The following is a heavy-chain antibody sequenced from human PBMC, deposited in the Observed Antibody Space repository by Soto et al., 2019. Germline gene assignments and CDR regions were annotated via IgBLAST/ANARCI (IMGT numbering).Heavy chain of an antibody. CDR3: SRGRPEVASSSYYFDY. CDR1: GYTFTSYA. J-gene: IGHJ4*02. Sequence: ASVKVSCKASGYTFTSYAMHWVRQAPGQRLEWMGWINADNGNTKYSQKFQGRVTITRDTSASTADMELSRLRSEDTGGYYCSRGRPEVASSSYYFDYWGQGTLVTVSS. D-gene: IGHD6-6*01. CDR2: INADNGNT. V-gene: IGHV1-3*01.